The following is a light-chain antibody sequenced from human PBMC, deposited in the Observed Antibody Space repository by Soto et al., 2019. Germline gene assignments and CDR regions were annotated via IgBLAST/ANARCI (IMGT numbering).Light chain of an antibody. Sequence: DIEMTQSPSSLSASVGDRVTITCRASQSISTYLNWHQKKPGKAPKSLIYGASTLQSGVPSRFSGSGSGTDFTLTISSLQPEDFATYFCHQKYRLPRTFGQGTKVDIK. J-gene: IGKJ1*01. V-gene: IGKV1-39*01. CDR2: GAS. CDR3: HQKYRLPRT. CDR1: QSISTY.